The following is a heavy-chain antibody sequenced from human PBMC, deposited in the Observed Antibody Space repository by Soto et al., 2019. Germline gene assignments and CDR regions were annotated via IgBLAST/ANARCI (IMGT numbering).Heavy chain of an antibody. CDR2: MHYTGFS. V-gene: IGHV4-59*02. CDR1: GDSVTSHY. D-gene: IGHD3-16*01. J-gene: IGHJ3*01. Sequence: SETLSLTCSFSGDSVTSHYFTWIRQSPEKGLEWIGYMHYTGFSHYNPSLKSRLTISVDKSKNQFSLQLSSVTVADTAVYYCWGKGPSDAFDVRGQRTMVTFSS. CDR3: WGKGPSDAFDV.